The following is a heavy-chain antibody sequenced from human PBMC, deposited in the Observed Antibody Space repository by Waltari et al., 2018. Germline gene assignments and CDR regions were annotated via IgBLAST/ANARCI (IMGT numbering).Heavy chain of an antibody. J-gene: IGHJ4*02. CDR3: TTDPKYSNPRGY. V-gene: IGHV3-15*01. Sequence: SWVRQAPGKGLEWVGRIKSKTDGGTTDYAAPVKGRFTISRDDSKNTLYLQMNSLKTEDTAVYYCTTDPKYSNPRGYWGQGTLVTVSS. CDR2: IKSKTDGGTT. D-gene: IGHD4-4*01.